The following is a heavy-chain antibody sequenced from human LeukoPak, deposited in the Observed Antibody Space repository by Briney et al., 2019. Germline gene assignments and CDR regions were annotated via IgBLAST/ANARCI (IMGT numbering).Heavy chain of an antibody. Sequence: VAPVKVSCKATSRISWVRQAPGQGLEWMGWIGSYGGDTYYAQKFQGRVTVTTDTSTSTVYMELRSLRSDDTAVYYCARDLWNFYDDSGYYRDFDSWGQGTLVTVSS. V-gene: IGHV1-18*01. CDR3: ARDLWNFYDDSGYYRDFDS. J-gene: IGHJ5*01. CDR2: IGSYGGDT. CDR1: TSR. D-gene: IGHD3-22*01.